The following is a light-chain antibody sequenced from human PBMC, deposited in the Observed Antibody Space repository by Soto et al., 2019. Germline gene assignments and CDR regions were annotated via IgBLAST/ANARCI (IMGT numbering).Light chain of an antibody. CDR3: QQRSNGTSRT. J-gene: IGKJ1*01. CDR2: DAS. Sequence: IELTQPPAILSLTPGEIATLSCRASQSVSSYLAWYQQKSCQAPRLLIYDASNRATGIPARFSGSGSGTDFTLTISSREPYYFAVCYAQQRSNGTSRTFGQGIQLEFK. CDR1: QSVSSY. V-gene: IGKV3-11*01.